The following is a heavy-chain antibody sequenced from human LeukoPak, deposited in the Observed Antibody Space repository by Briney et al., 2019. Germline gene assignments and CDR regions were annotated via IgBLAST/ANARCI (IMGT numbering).Heavy chain of an antibody. CDR1: GFTFSSST. D-gene: IGHD4/OR15-4a*01. V-gene: IGHV3-21*01. Sequence: GGSLRLSCAASGFTFSSSTMNWVRQAPGKGLEWVSSISSSSNYIYYADSVKGRFTISRDNAKNSLYLQMNSLRADDTAVYYCVIIPNSANFPNWFDPWGQGTLVTVSS. CDR3: VIIPNSANFPNWFDP. J-gene: IGHJ5*02. CDR2: ISSSSNYI.